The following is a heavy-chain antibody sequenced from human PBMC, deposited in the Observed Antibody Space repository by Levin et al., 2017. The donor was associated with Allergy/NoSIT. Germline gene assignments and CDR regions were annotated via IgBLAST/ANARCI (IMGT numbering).Heavy chain of an antibody. CDR3: VQHSGSPDEVA. J-gene: IGHJ1*01. D-gene: IGHD6-25*01. CDR1: GAPMNSYNW. V-gene: IGHV4-4*02. Sequence: PGGSLRLSCVVSGAPMNSYNWWHWVRQSPGKGLEWIGNIFHNGNTDYSASLKTRATISLNMANNQIFLTVTSVTAADTAIYYCVQHSGSPDEVAWGQGIRVTVSS. CDR2: IFHNGNT.